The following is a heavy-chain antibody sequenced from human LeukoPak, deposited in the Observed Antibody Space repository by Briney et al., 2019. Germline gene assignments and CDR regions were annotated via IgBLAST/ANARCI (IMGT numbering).Heavy chain of an antibody. J-gene: IGHJ5*02. CDR1: AGSISISSYY. D-gene: IGHD3-3*01. CDR2: IYYGGST. Sequence: SETLSLTCSVSAGSISISSYYGGGIRQPPGKGLEWVVSIYYGGSTYYNPSHKSRLTTSVGTFKNQCSLKLSSVTAADAAVYYCARGITIFGVVPSDRWGQGTLVTV. CDR3: ARGITIFGVVPSDR. V-gene: IGHV4-39*01.